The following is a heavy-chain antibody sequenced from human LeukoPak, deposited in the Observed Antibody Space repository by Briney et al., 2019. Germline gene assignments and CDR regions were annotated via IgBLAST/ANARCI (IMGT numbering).Heavy chain of an antibody. CDR3: ARCSGGSCYS. V-gene: IGHV4-30-2*01. CDR1: GVSISSGGYS. D-gene: IGHD2-15*01. Sequence: RPSETLSLTCAVSGVSISSGGYSWSWIRQPPGKGLEWIGYIYHSGRTYYNPSLKSRVTISVDRSKNQFSLKLSSVTAADTAVYYCARCSGGSCYSWGQGTLVTVSS. J-gene: IGHJ4*02. CDR2: IYHSGRT.